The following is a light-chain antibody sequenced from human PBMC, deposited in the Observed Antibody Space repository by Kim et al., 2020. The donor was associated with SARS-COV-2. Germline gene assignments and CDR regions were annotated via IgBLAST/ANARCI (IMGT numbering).Light chain of an antibody. V-gene: IGLV2-14*03. Sequence: QPASVSGSPGQSITISCTGTSRDVGGYKYVSWYQQHPGKAPKLMIYDVTNRPSGVSNRFSGSKSGNTASLTISGLQTEDEAHYYCSSFTSSSTWVFGGGTQLTVL. J-gene: IGLJ3*02. CDR1: SRDVGGYKY. CDR3: SSFTSSSTWV. CDR2: DVT.